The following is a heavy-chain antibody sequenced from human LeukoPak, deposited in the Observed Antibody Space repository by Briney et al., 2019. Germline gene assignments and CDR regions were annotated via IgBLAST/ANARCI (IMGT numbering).Heavy chain of an antibody. Sequence: GASVKVSCKASGYTFTGYYMHWVRQAPGQGLEWMGWINPNSGGTNYAQKFQGRVTMTRDTSISTAYMELSRLRSDDTAVYYCARGGELLTYYYYYYMDVWGKGTTVTVPS. J-gene: IGHJ6*03. D-gene: IGHD1-26*01. V-gene: IGHV1-2*02. CDR3: ARGGELLTYYYYYYMDV. CDR2: INPNSGGT. CDR1: GYTFTGYY.